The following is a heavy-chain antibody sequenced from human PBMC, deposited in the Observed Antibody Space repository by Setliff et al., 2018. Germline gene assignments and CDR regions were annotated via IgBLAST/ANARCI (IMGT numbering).Heavy chain of an antibody. Sequence: GGSLRLSCAASGFTFSSYSMNWVRQAPGKGLEWVSAISGSGAISYADSVKGRFTVSRDNSKNTLYLQMNSLRGEDTAVYYCAKDTGYYFEYWGQGTLVTVSS. J-gene: IGHJ4*02. CDR3: AKDTGYYFEY. V-gene: IGHV3-23*01. CDR1: GFTFSSYS. CDR2: ISGSGAI. D-gene: IGHD4-4*01.